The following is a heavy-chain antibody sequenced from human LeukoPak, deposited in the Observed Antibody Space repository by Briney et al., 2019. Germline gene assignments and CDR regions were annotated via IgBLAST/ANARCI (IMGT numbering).Heavy chain of an antibody. D-gene: IGHD3-10*01. V-gene: IGHV3-21*01. CDR3: ARVPMVRGTFDY. CDR1: GFTFGSYS. CDR2: ISSSSSYI. J-gene: IGHJ4*02. Sequence: GGSLRLSCAASGFTFGSYSMNWVRQAPGKGLEWVSSISSSSSYIYYADSVRGRFTISRDNAKNSLYLQMNSLRAEDTAVYYCARVPMVRGTFDYWGQGTLVTVSS.